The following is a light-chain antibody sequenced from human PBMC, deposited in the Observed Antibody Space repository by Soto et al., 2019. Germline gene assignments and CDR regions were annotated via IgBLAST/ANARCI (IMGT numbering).Light chain of an antibody. V-gene: IGKV3-20*01. CDR3: RQYATSPQT. J-gene: IGKJ3*01. CDR1: QSVSGNS. Sequence: EIVLTQSPGTLSLSPGERATLSCRASQSVSGNSLAWYQQKPGQAPRLLIYAASHRATDIPDRFSGSGSATDFTLAISRLEPEDFAVYYCRQYATSPQTFGPGTKVDIK. CDR2: AAS.